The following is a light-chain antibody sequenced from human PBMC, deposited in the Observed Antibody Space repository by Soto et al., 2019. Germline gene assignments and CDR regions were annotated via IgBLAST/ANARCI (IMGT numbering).Light chain of an antibody. Sequence: DIPMTQSPSSLSASVGDRVTITCRASQSISFYLHWYQQKPGKAPKLLIYAASNLQSAVPSRFSGSGSGTDFTLTINSRQPEDFATYYCQQSYSVPPLTFGGGTKVEIK. CDR1: QSISFY. J-gene: IGKJ4*01. CDR3: QQSYSVPPLT. CDR2: AAS. V-gene: IGKV1-39*01.